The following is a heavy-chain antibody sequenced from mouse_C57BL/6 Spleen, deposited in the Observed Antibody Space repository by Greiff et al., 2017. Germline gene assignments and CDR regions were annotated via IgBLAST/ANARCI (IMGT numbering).Heavy chain of an antibody. J-gene: IGHJ2*01. CDR1: GYTFTSYW. D-gene: IGHD2-3*01. Sequence: VQLQQPGAELVMPGASVKLSCKASGYTFTSYWMHWVKQRPGQGLEWIGEIDPSDSYTNYNQKFKGKSTLTVDKSSSTAYMQLSSLTSEDSAVYYCARWLLPYFDYWGQGTTLTVSS. CDR2: IDPSDSYT. V-gene: IGHV1-69*01. CDR3: ARWLLPYFDY.